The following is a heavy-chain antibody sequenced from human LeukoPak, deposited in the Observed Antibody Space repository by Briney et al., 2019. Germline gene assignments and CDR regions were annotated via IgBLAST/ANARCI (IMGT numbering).Heavy chain of an antibody. CDR3: AREAAPYGSGIR. CDR2: TYTSGST. D-gene: IGHD3-10*01. Sequence: SETLSLTCAVYGGSFSGYYWSWIRQPAGKGLEWIGRTYTSGSTNYNPSLKSRVTMSVDTSKNQFSLKLSSVTAADTAVYYCAREAAPYGSGIRWGQGTLVTVSS. J-gene: IGHJ4*02. CDR1: GGSFSGYY. V-gene: IGHV4-4*07.